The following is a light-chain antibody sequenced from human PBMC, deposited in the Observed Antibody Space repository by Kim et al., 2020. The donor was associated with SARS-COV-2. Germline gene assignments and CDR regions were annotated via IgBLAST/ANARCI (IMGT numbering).Light chain of an antibody. CDR1: QSISTW. J-gene: IGKJ2*01. CDR2: KAS. V-gene: IGKV1-5*03. Sequence: DIQMTQSPSTLSASVGDRVTITCRASQSISTWLAWYQQKPGKAPNLLIYKASSLESGVPSRFSGSGSGTEFTLTISSLQPDDFATYYCQHYNSYRYTFGQGTKLEI. CDR3: QHYNSYRYT.